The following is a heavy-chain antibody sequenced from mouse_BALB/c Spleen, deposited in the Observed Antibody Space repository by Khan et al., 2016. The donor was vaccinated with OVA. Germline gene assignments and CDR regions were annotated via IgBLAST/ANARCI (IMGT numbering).Heavy chain of an antibody. D-gene: IGHD1-1*01. CDR3: ARGNYYGYVMDY. V-gene: IGHV3-2*02. Sequence: VQLKESGPGLVKPSQSLSLTCTVTGYSITSNYAWNWIRQFPGNKLEWMGYISYSGSTNYNPSLKSRISITRDTSKNQFFLQLNSVTTEDTATYDCARGNYYGYVMDYWGQGTSITVSS. J-gene: IGHJ4*01. CDR1: GYSITSNYA. CDR2: ISYSGST.